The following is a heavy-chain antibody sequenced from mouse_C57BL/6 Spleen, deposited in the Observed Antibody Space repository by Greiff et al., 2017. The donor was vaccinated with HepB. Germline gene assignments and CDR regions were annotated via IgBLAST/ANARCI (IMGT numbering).Heavy chain of an antibody. CDR1: GFTFSSYG. CDR2: ISSGGSYT. Sequence: DVMLVESGGDLVKPGGSLKLSCAASGFTFSSYGMSWVRQTPDKRLAWVATISSGGSYTYYPDSVTGRFTISRDNAKNTLYLQMSSLKSEDTAMYYCARQNYGYDFAYWGQVTLVTVSA. CDR3: ARQNYGYDFAY. J-gene: IGHJ3*01. V-gene: IGHV5-6*02. D-gene: IGHD2-2*01.